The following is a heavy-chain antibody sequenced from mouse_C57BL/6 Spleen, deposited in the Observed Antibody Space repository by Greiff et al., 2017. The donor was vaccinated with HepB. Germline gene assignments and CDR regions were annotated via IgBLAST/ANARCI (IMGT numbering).Heavy chain of an antibody. Sequence: ESGPGLVKPSQSLSLTCSVTGYSITSGYYWNWIRQFPGNKLEWMGYISYDGSNNYNPSLKIRISITRDTSKNQFFLKLNSVTTEDTATYYCASYSNTWFAYWGQGTLVTVSA. D-gene: IGHD2-5*01. CDR2: ISYDGSN. CDR3: ASYSNTWFAY. CDR1: GYSITSGYY. V-gene: IGHV3-6*01. J-gene: IGHJ3*01.